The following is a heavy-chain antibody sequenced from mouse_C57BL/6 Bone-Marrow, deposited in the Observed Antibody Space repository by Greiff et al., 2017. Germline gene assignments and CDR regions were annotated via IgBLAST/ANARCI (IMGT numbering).Heavy chain of an antibody. Sequence: QVQLQQPGAELVKPGASVKMSCKASGYTFTSYWITWVKQRPGHGLEWIGDIYPGGGYTNYNEKFKGKATLTADKSSSTAYMQFSSLTSEDSAIYYCARGGNGGFDYWGQGTTLTVSS. J-gene: IGHJ2*01. CDR3: ARGGNGGFDY. V-gene: IGHV1-55*01. CDR2: IYPGGGYT. CDR1: GYTFTSYW.